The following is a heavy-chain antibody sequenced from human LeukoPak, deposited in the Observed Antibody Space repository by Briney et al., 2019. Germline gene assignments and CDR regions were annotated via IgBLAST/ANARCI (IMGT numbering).Heavy chain of an antibody. V-gene: IGHV4-39*07. CDR1: GGSISSSGYY. J-gene: IGHJ2*01. CDR3: ARATEKPFDL. CDR2: IYYSGST. Sequence: SETLSLTCTVSGGSISSSGYYWGWIRQPPGKGLEWIGSIYYSGSTYYNPSLKSRVTISVDTSKNQFSLKLSSVTAADTAVYYCARATEKPFDLWGRGTLVTVSS.